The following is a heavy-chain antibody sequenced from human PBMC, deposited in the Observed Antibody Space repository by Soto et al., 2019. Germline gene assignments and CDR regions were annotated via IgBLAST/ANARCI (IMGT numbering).Heavy chain of an antibody. CDR2: IYPDDSDT. CDR1: GYSFTRYW. V-gene: IGHV5-51*01. Sequence: GESLKSSCKGSGYSFTRYWIGWVRQMPGKGLEWMGIIYPDDSDTRYNPSFQGQVTISADKSISTAYLQWSNLKASDTAMYYCARHSSVAARDFDYWGQGTLVTVSS. D-gene: IGHD6-6*01. CDR3: ARHSSVAARDFDY. J-gene: IGHJ4*02.